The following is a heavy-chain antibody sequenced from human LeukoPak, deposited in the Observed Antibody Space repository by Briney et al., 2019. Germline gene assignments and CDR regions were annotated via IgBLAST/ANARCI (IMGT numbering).Heavy chain of an antibody. CDR1: GGSVSTYY. D-gene: IGHD5/OR15-5a*01. J-gene: IGHJ2*01. V-gene: IGHV4-4*07. Sequence: SETLSLTCTVSGGSVSTYYWSWIRQPAGKGLEWIGRFYSSGSTSYNPSLKSRVSMSIDTSKNQFSLNLTSVTAADTAVYYCAKVSGSRYFDIWGRGTLVTVSS. CDR2: FYSSGST. CDR3: AKVSGSRYFDI.